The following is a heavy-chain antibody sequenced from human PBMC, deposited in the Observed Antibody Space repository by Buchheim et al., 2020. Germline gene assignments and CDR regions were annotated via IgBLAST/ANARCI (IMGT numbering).Heavy chain of an antibody. Sequence: EVQLVESGGGLVKPGGSLRLSCAASGFTFSSHSMNWVRRAPGKGLEWVSGISGGGGSTYYVDSVKGRFTISRDNSKNTVYLQMNSLRAEDTAVYYCARLRLLPHIDYWGQGTL. CDR3: ARLRLLPHIDY. J-gene: IGHJ4*02. V-gene: IGHV3-23*04. CDR2: ISGGGGST. CDR1: GFTFSSHS. D-gene: IGHD3-22*01.